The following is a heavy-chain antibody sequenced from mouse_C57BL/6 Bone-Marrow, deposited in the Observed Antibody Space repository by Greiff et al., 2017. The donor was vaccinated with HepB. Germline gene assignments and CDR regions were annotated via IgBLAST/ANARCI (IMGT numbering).Heavy chain of an antibody. CDR1: DSEVFPIAY. V-gene: IGHV15-2*01. D-gene: IGHD2-4*01. CDR3: ARPSDYDGGDWYFDV. Sequence: QVQLQQSGSELRSPGSSVKLSCKDFDSEVFPIAYMSWVRQKPGHGFEWIGGILPSIGRTIYGEKFEDKATLDADTLSNTAYLELNSLTSEDSAIYYWARPSDYDGGDWYFDVWGTGTTVTVSS. J-gene: IGHJ1*03. CDR2: ILPSIGRT.